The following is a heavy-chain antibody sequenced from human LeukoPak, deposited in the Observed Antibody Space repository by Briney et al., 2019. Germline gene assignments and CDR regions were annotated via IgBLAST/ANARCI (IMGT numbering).Heavy chain of an antibody. CDR2: LSGSGGNT. Sequence: GGSLRPSCAASGFTFSSYAMSWVRQAPGKGLEWVSTLSGSGGNTYYADSVKGRVTISRDNSKNTLYLQMNGLRAEDTAVYHCAKGSYYYDSADYFDYWGQGTLVTVSS. CDR1: GFTFSSYA. D-gene: IGHD3-22*01. CDR3: AKGSYYYDSADYFDY. J-gene: IGHJ4*02. V-gene: IGHV3-23*01.